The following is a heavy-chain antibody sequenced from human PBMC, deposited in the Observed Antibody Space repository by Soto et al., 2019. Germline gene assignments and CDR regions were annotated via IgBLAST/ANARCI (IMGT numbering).Heavy chain of an antibody. Sequence: QVQLQQWGAGLLKPSETLSLTCAVYGGSFSGYYWSWIRQPPGKGLEWIGEINHRGSTNYNPSLKSKVTISVDTAKTQFSLKLSSVTAADTAVYYCSRGQNTIFGVGDMDVWGKGTTVTVSS. J-gene: IGHJ6*03. CDR2: INHRGST. D-gene: IGHD3-3*01. CDR1: GGSFSGYY. CDR3: SRGQNTIFGVGDMDV. V-gene: IGHV4-34*01.